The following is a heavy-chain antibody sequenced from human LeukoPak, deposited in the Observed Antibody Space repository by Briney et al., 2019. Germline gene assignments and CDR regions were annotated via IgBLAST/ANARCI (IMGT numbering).Heavy chain of an antibody. J-gene: IGHJ5*02. V-gene: IGHV4-39*01. CDR3: ASSRTDYYDSSAYYYH. D-gene: IGHD3-22*01. Sequence: SETLSLTCTVSGGSISSSSYYWGWIRQPPGKGLAWIGSIYYSGSTYYNPSLKSRVAISVDTSKDQFSLKLSSVTAADTAVYYCASSRTDYYDSSAYYYHWGQGTLVTVSS. CDR2: IYYSGST. CDR1: GGSISSSSYY.